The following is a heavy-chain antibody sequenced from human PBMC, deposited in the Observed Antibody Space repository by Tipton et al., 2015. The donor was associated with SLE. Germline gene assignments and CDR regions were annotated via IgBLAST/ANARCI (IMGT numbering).Heavy chain of an antibody. Sequence: GSPRLSCADSEFTFSHYAMNWVRQAPGKGLEWVSAISGGGDSTYYADSVKGRFTISRDNSKNTLYLQMNSLRAEDTAVYYCARRGDYSSFFDYWGQGTLVTVSS. J-gene: IGHJ4*02. CDR1: EFTFSHYA. CDR3: ARRGDYSSFFDY. D-gene: IGHD4-17*01. CDR2: ISGGGDST. V-gene: IGHV3-23*01.